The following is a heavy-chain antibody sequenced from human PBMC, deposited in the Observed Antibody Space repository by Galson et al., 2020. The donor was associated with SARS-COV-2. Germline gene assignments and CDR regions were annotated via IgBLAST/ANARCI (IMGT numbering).Heavy chain of an antibody. Sequence: KIGESLKISCAASGFTFSSYSMNWVRQAPGKGLEWVSSISSSSSYIYYADSVKGRFTISRDNAKNSLYLQMNSLRAEDTAVYYCARDGARFGELSLKRYYYYYYGMDVWGQGTTVTVSS. V-gene: IGHV3-21*01. CDR3: ARDGARFGELSLKRYYYYYYGMDV. CDR2: ISSSSSYI. D-gene: IGHD3-10*01. J-gene: IGHJ6*02. CDR1: GFTFSSYS.